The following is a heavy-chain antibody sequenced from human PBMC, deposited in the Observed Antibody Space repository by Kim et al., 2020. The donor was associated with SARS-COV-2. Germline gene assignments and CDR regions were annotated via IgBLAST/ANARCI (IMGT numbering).Heavy chain of an antibody. CDR3: AKARNFDY. V-gene: IGHV3-23*01. Sequence: GGSLRLSCAASGFTFSSYVMNWVRQAPGKGPEWVSVIGGGGISTHYADSVKGRFTISRDNSKNTLYLQMNSLRAEDTAVYYCAKARNFDYWGQGTLVTVSS. CDR2: IGGGGIST. J-gene: IGHJ4*02. CDR1: GFTFSSYV.